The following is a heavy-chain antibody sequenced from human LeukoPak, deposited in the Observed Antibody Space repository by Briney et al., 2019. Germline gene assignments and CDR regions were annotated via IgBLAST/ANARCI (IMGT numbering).Heavy chain of an antibody. J-gene: IGHJ4*02. CDR3: AVAYSSNGYYPVDY. CDR2: ISYDGSNK. CDR1: GFTFSSYV. D-gene: IGHD3-22*01. Sequence: GGSLRLSCAASGFTFSSYVMHWVRQAPGKGLEWVAVISYDGSNKYYADSVKGRFTISRDNSKNTLYLQMNSLRAEDTAVYYCAVAYSSNGYYPVDYWGQGTLVTVSS. V-gene: IGHV3-30*03.